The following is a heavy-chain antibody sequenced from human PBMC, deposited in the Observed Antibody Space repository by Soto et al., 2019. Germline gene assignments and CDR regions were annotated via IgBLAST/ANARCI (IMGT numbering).Heavy chain of an antibody. CDR1: GFSFSSYG. CDR3: ARDDDYGDNGLDY. V-gene: IGHV3-33*01. J-gene: IGHJ4*02. D-gene: IGHD4-17*01. CDR2: ILDDGSDK. Sequence: QVQLVESGGGVVQPGRSLRPSCAASGFSFSSYGMHWVRQAPGKGLEWVAVILDDGSDKDYTDAVKGRFTISRDNSKNTLYLEMNSLRAEDTAVYYCARDDDYGDNGLDYWGQGTLVTVSS.